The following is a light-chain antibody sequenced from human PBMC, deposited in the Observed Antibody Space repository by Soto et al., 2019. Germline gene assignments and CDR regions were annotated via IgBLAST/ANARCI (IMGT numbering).Light chain of an antibody. J-gene: IGLJ1*01. CDR3: QASDSSTVV. CDR2: QDS. V-gene: IGLV3-1*01. CDR1: KWGDKY. Sequence: SYELTQPPSVSVSPGQTASITCSGDKWGDKYVCWYQQKPGQSPVLVIYQDSGRPSGIPERFSGSNSGNTATLTISETQAMDEADYYCQASDSSTVVFGTGTKVTVL.